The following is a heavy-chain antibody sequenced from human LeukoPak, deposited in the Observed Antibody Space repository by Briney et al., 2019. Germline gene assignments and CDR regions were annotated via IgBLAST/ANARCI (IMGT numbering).Heavy chain of an antibody. CDR2: IDGSGSLT. D-gene: IGHD2-21*02. V-gene: IGHV3-23*01. CDR1: GFTFSRHA. J-gene: IGHJ4*02. CDR3: GRVSTVTANFDY. Sequence: GGSLRLSCGASGFTFSRHAMNWVRQPPGKGLEWVSGIDGSGSLTFYADSVKGRFTISRDNSENRLYLQMNSLGAEDTAVYYCGRVSTVTANFDYWGQGSLVTVSS.